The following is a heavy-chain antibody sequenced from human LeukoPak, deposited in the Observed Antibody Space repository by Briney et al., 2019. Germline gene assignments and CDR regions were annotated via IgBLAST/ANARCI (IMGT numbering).Heavy chain of an antibody. J-gene: IGHJ4*02. CDR1: GFTFSSYA. CDR2: ISRSGGST. V-gene: IGHV3-23*01. Sequence: GGSLRLSCAASGFTFSSYAMSWVRQAPGKGLEWVSAISRSGGSTYYADSVKGRFTISRDNSKNTLYLQMNSLRAEDTAVYYCATGGWLVENGYWGQGTLVTVSS. D-gene: IGHD6-19*01. CDR3: ATGGWLVENGY.